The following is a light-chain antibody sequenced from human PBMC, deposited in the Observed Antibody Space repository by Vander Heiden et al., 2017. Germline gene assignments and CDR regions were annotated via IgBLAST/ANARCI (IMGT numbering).Light chain of an antibody. V-gene: IGLV1-47*01. J-gene: IGLJ2*01. CDR1: SSNIGSNY. CDR2: RNN. CDR3: SAWDDNLSAPGGV. Sequence: QSVLTQPPSSSGTPGQRVTISCSGSSSNIGSNYVYWYQQLPGTAPKLLILRNNQRPSGVPDRFSGSKSGTSASLAISGLRSEDEADDDGSAWDDNLSAPGGVFGGGTKLTVL.